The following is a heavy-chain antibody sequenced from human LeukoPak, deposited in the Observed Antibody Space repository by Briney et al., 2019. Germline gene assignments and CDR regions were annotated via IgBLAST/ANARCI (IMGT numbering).Heavy chain of an antibody. CDR3: AKDGSAAYDEFDY. Sequence: GGSLRLSCAVSGFTFSTYAMSWVRQAPGKGLEWVSAILGSGSYTYYADSVKGRFTVYRDNSKNIVYLQMNGLRTEDTAVYYCAKDGSAAYDEFDYWGQGILVTVSS. V-gene: IGHV3-23*01. CDR2: ILGSGSYT. CDR1: GFTFSTYA. J-gene: IGHJ4*02. D-gene: IGHD3-10*01.